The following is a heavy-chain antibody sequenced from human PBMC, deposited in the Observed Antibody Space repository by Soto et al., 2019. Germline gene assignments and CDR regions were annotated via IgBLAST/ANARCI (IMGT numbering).Heavy chain of an antibody. J-gene: IGHJ2*01. CDR2: IYYSGST. CDR1: GGSTSRYY. Sequence: EKRSLTSTVSGGSTSRYYWSWVRQPPGKGLEWIGYIYYSGSTNYNPSLKSRVSIPVDTSKNPFSLKLSSVTAADTAVYYCASHPRSVGQWLYMGYFDLWGRRTLVTVSS. D-gene: IGHD6-19*01. V-gene: IGHV4-59*08. CDR3: ASHPRSVGQWLYMGYFDL.